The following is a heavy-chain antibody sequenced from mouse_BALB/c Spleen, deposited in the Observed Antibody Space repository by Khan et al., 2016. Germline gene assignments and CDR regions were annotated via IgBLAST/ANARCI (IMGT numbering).Heavy chain of an antibody. Sequence: QIQLVQSGPELKKPGETVKISCKASEYTFTNYGMNWVKQAPGKGLKWMGWINTNTGEPTYAEEFKGRFAFSLEASASTAYLQINNLKNEDSATYCCARTGDYPYYAMDYWGQGTSVTGSS. D-gene: IGHD2-13*01. CDR2: INTNTGEP. CDR3: ARTGDYPYYAMDY. J-gene: IGHJ4*01. V-gene: IGHV9-3*02. CDR1: EYTFTNYG.